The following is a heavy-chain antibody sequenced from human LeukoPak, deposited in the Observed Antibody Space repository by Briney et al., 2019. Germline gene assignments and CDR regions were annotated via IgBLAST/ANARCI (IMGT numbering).Heavy chain of an antibody. V-gene: IGHV5-51*01. CDR1: GYSFTSYW. Sequence: GESLKISCKGSGYSFTSYWIGWVRQMPGKGLEWMGIIYPGDSDTRYSPSFQGQVSISADKSISTAYLQWSSLKASDTAMYYCARHTGGGYSGYLDAFDIWGQGTMVTVSS. D-gene: IGHD5-12*01. CDR3: ARHTGGGYSGYLDAFDI. J-gene: IGHJ3*02. CDR2: IYPGDSDT.